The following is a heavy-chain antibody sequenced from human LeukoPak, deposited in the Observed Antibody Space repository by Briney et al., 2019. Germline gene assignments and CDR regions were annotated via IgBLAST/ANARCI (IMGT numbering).Heavy chain of an antibody. J-gene: IGHJ4*02. CDR1: GFTFSSYE. CDR2: ISGSGSTR. Sequence: PGGSLRLSCAASGFTFSSYEMNWVRQAPGKGLEWVSYISGSGSTRYNADSVKGRFTISRDNAKNSLYLQMNSLRAEDTAVYYYARAGGSQGVYFFDYWGQGTLVTVSS. D-gene: IGHD3-10*01. V-gene: IGHV3-48*03. CDR3: ARAGGSQGVYFFDY.